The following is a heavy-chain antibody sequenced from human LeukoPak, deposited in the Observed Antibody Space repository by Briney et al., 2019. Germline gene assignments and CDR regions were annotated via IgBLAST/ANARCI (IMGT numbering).Heavy chain of an antibody. CDR2: ISAYNGNT. D-gene: IGHD3-3*01. V-gene: IGHV1-18*01. CDR1: GYTFTSYG. Sequence: ASVKVSCKASGYTFTSYGISWVRQAPGQGLEWMGWISAYNGNTNYAQKLQGRVTMTTDTSTSTVYMELRSLRSDDTAVYYCAREYYDFWSGYPPIYYYYMDVWGKGTTVTVSS. J-gene: IGHJ6*03. CDR3: AREYYDFWSGYPPIYYYYMDV.